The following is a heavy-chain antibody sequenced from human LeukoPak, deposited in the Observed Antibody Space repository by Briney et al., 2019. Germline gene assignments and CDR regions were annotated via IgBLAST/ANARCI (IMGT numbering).Heavy chain of an antibody. CDR3: ASVDVVVVAAARQRTINYYYYGMDV. Sequence: GGSLRLSCAASGFTFSSYWMSWVRQAPGKGLEWAANIKQDGSEKYYVDSVKGRFTISRDDAKNSLYLQMNSLRAEDTAVYYCASVDVVVVAAARQRTINYYYYGMDVWGQGTSVTVSS. CDR2: IKQDGSEK. V-gene: IGHV3-7*01. J-gene: IGHJ6*02. D-gene: IGHD2-15*01. CDR1: GFTFSSYW.